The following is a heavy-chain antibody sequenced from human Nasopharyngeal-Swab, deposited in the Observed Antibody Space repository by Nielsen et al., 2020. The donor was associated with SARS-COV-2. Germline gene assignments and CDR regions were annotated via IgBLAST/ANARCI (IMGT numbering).Heavy chain of an antibody. D-gene: IGHD3-10*01. CDR2: IYYSGST. J-gene: IGHJ6*03. Sequence: WIRQPPGKGLEWIGGIYYSGSTYYNPSLKSRVTISVDTSKNQFSLKLSSVTAADTAVYYCARERGRGGIWNYYYYMDVWGKGTTVTVSS. CDR3: ARERGRGGIWNYYYYMDV. V-gene: IGHV4-39*07.